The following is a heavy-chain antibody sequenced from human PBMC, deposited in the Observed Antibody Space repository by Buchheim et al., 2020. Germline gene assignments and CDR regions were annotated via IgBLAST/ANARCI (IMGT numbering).Heavy chain of an antibody. D-gene: IGHD2-2*01. CDR3: ARGSTTILDY. Sequence: QVHLVQSGAEVKRPGSSVKVSCKASGGSFTSYALSWVRQAPGQGLEWPGRILPILGTVDYAQKFQGRVTLTADKSTSTAYMELSSLRSDDTAVYYCARGSTTILDYWGQGTL. V-gene: IGHV1-69*04. CDR1: GGSFTSYA. J-gene: IGHJ4*02. CDR2: ILPILGTV.